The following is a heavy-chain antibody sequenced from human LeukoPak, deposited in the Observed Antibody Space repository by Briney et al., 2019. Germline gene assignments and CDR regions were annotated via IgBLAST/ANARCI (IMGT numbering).Heavy chain of an antibody. J-gene: IGHJ4*02. CDR1: GYSFSSYW. CDR3: ARYRYCSGGNCYGPDY. Sequence: GESLKISCKCSGYSFSSYWIGWVRQMPGKGLEWMGIIYPGDSDTRYSPSFQGQVTISADKSISTAYLQWSSLKASDTAMYYCARYRYCSGGNCYGPDYWGQGTLVTVSS. V-gene: IGHV5-51*01. D-gene: IGHD2-15*01. CDR2: IYPGDSDT.